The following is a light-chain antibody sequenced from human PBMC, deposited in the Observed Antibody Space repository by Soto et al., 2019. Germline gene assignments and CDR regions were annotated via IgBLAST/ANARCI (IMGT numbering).Light chain of an antibody. CDR2: DAS. J-gene: IGKJ2*01. Sequence: DIQMTQSPSTLSASVGNRFTITCRASQSISTWLAWYQQKPGKAPKLLIYDASSLESGVPSRFSGSGSGTEFTLTISSLQPDDFATYYCQQYNSYSVYTFGQGTKLEIK. V-gene: IGKV1-5*01. CDR1: QSISTW. CDR3: QQYNSYSVYT.